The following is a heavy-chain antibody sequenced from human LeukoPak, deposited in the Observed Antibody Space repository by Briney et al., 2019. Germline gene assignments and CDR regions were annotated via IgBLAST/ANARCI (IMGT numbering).Heavy chain of an antibody. V-gene: IGHV3-15*01. Sequence: PGGSLRLSCAASGFTFSNAWMSWVRQAPGKGLEWVGRIKSKTNGGTTDYAAPVKGRFTISRDDSKNTLYLQMNSLKTEDTAVYYCTTPTYYYDSSGQPRYTDYWGQGTLVTVSS. CDR3: TTPTYYYDSSGQPRYTDY. CDR1: GFTFSNAW. CDR2: IKSKTNGGTT. D-gene: IGHD3-22*01. J-gene: IGHJ4*02.